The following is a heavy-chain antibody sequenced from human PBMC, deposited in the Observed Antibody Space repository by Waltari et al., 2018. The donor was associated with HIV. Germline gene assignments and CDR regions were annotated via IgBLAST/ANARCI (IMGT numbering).Heavy chain of an antibody. CDR2: IRGKYLDGTT. V-gene: IGHV3-49*03. Sequence: EVQLVESGGGLVQPGRSLRLSCTTSGFTFGDYSISWFRQAPGKGLEGLGFIRGKYLDGTTEYAASVEGRFTISRDDAKGIAYLQMNSLKIEDTAVYYCSRENESIAEYYFFDYWGQGTLVTVSS. D-gene: IGHD6-13*01. CDR3: SRENESIAEYYFFDY. CDR1: GFTFGDYS. J-gene: IGHJ4*02.